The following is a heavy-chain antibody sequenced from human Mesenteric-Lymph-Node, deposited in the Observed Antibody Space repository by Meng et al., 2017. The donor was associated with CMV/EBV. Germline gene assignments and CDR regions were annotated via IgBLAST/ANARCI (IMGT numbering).Heavy chain of an antibody. J-gene: IGHJ3*02. V-gene: IGHV3-66*02. D-gene: IGHD3-16*01. CDR1: GFTFSSYA. CDR3: AREGGSPPYDAFDI. Sequence: GGSLRLSCAASGFTFSSYAMYWVRQAPGKGLEWVSVIYSGGSTYYADSVKGRFTISRDNSKNTLYLQMNSLRAEDTAVYYCAREGGSPPYDAFDIWGQGTMVTVSS. CDR2: IYSGGST.